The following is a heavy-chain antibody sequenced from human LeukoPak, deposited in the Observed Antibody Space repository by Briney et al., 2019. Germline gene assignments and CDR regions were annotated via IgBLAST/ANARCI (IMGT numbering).Heavy chain of an antibody. CDR3: TRDSGGDTNGYPSR. D-gene: IGHD2-8*01. CDR2: IYGGGNT. Sequence: GGSLRLSCAASGFTVSSNYMNWVRQAPGKGLEWVSVIYGGGNTDYADSVKGRFTISRDNAKNTVNLHMNTLRVEDTGLYYCTRDSGGDTNGYPSRWGQGTLVTVSS. CDR1: GFTVSSNY. V-gene: IGHV3-66*01. J-gene: IGHJ4*02.